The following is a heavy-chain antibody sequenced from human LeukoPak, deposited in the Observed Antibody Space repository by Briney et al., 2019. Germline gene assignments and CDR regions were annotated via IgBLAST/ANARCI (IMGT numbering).Heavy chain of an antibody. V-gene: IGHV3-21*01. J-gene: IGHJ5*02. D-gene: IGHD2-2*02. CDR3: ARDFVVVPAAIMFDP. CDR2: ISSSSSYI. Sequence: GGSLRLSCAASGFTFSSYSMNWVRQAPGKGLEWVSSISSSSSYIYYADSVKGRFTISRDNAKNSLYLQMNSLRAEDTAVYYCARDFVVVPAAIMFDPWGQGTLVTVSS. CDR1: GFTFSSYS.